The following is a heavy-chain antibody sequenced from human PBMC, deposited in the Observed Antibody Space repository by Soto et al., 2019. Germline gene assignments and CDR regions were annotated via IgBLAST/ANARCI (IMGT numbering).Heavy chain of an antibody. CDR3: ARTPVDEADLYYFDY. CDR1: GGSISSGGYS. CDR2: IYHSGST. V-gene: IGHV4-30-2*01. J-gene: IGHJ4*02. Sequence: QLQLQESGSGLVKPSQTLSLTCAVSGGSISSGGYSWSWIRQPPGKGLEWIGYIYHSGSTYYNPSLKSRVTISVDRSKNQFSLKLSSVTAADTAVYYCARTPVDEADLYYFDYWGQGTLVTVSS.